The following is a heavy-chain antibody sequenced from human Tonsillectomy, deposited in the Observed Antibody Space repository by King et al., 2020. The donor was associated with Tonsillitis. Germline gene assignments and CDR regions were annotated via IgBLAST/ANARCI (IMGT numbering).Heavy chain of an antibody. J-gene: IGHJ4*02. D-gene: IGHD5-18*01. Sequence: AQLVQSGGGLVQPGGSLRLSCAASGFTFSSYSMNWVRQAPGKGLEWVSYISSSSSTIYYADSVKGRFTISRDNAKNSLYLQMNSLRAEDTAVYYCARERDGYSYAFDYWGQGTLVTVSS. CDR1: GFTFSSYS. CDR3: ARERDGYSYAFDY. CDR2: ISSSSSTI. V-gene: IGHV3-48*01.